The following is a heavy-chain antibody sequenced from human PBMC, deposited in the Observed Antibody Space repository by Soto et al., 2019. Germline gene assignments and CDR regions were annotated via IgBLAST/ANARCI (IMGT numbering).Heavy chain of an antibody. CDR2: IYSGGST. CDR3: ARDRGVSPPNYYYYGMDV. J-gene: IGHJ6*02. CDR1: GFTVSSNS. Sequence: VQLVETGGGLIQPGGSLRLSCAASGFTVSSNSMSWVRQAPGKGLEWVSVIYSGGSTYYADSVKGRFTISRDNSKNTLYLQMNRLRAEDTAVYYCARDRGVSPPNYYYYGMDVWGQGTTVTVSS. D-gene: IGHD3-10*01. V-gene: IGHV3-53*02.